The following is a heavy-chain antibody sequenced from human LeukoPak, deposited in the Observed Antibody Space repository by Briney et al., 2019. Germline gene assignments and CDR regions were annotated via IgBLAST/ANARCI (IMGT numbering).Heavy chain of an antibody. CDR1: GFTFSSYA. D-gene: IGHD5-18*01. Sequence: GGSLRLSCAASGFTFSSYAMNWVRQAPGKGLEWVANIKKDGSEKYYVDSVKGRFTISRDNAKTSLYLQMNSLRAEDTAVYYCARAPGYRGFLDYWGQGNLVTVSS. CDR2: IKKDGSEK. CDR3: ARAPGYRGFLDY. J-gene: IGHJ4*02. V-gene: IGHV3-7*01.